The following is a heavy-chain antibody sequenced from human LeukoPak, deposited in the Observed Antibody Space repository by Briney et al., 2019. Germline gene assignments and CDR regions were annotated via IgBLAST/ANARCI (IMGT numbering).Heavy chain of an antibody. J-gene: IGHJ5*02. V-gene: IGHV3-53*05. CDR1: GFTVSSNY. CDR3: AKWNRQPLVKGWFDT. Sequence: GGSLRLSCAASGFTVSSNYMSWVRQAPGKGLEWVSVIYSGGGTYYADSVKGRFTISRDNANNSLSLLMNSLRVEDTALYYCAKWNRQPLVKGWFDTWGQGALVIVSS. CDR2: IYSGGGT. D-gene: IGHD6-13*01.